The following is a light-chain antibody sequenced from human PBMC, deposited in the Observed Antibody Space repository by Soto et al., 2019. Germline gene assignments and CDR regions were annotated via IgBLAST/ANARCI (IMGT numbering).Light chain of an antibody. CDR3: SSYAGSNNYV. J-gene: IGLJ1*01. Sequence: QSVLTQSPSASGSPGQSVTISCTGTSSDIGGYDSVSWYQQHPGKAPKVMIYDVRKRPSGVPDRFSGSKSGNTASLTVSALQAEDEADYYCSSYAGSNNYVFGTGTKVTVL. CDR2: DVR. CDR1: SSDIGGYDS. V-gene: IGLV2-8*01.